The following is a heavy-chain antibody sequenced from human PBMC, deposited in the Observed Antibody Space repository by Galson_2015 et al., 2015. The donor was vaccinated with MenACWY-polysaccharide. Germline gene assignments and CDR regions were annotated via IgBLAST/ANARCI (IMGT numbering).Heavy chain of an antibody. CDR2: INPDSGDT. J-gene: IGHJ4*02. D-gene: IGHD6-19*01. CDR3: TRGVLAVARVPTSGSNDF. CDR1: GYTFTDYN. V-gene: IGHV1-2*02. Sequence: SVKVSCKASGYTFTDYNMYWVRQAPGQGLEWMGWINPDSGDTKSAQKFQGRVTMTRDVSISTAYMELSWLRSDDMAVYYCTRGVLAVARVPTSGSNDFWGQGTLVTVSS.